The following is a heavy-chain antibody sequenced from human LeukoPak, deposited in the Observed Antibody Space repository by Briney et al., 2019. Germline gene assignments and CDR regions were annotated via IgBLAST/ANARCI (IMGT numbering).Heavy chain of an antibody. D-gene: IGHD6-19*01. CDR2: IYYSGNT. CDR1: GGSISNYF. CDR3: ARDLAYRSSLRGTFDI. V-gene: IGHV4-59*01. Sequence: SETLSLTCAVSGGSISNYFWSWIRQAPGKGLEYIGFIYYSGNTNYNPSFKSRVTISVDTSKKQFSLKLSSVTAADTAVYYCARDLAYRSSLRGTFDIWGQGTKVTVSS. J-gene: IGHJ3*02.